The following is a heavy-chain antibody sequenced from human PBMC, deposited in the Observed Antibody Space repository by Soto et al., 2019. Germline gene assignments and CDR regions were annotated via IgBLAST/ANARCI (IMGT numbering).Heavy chain of an antibody. CDR1: GGSISEKY. D-gene: IGHD2-21*01. J-gene: IGHJ5*02. CDR2: IFANGHT. V-gene: IGHV4-4*07. CDR3: MGSLAASCLNWLDP. Sequence: PSETLSLTCIFSGGSISEKYWNLVRQPPGKGLEWIGLIFANGHTDYNPSLKSRVTMSVDASKNHFSLRLTSMTAADPARYYCMGSLAASCLNWLDPWGRGHMVTVSS.